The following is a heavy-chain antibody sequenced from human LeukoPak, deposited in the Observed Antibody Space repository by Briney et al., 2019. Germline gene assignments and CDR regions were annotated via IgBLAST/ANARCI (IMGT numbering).Heavy chain of an antibody. Sequence: SETLSLTCAVSGGSIGSYYWSWLRQRPGRGLEWIGYIYYSGTTNYNPSLKSRVTISVDTSKNQFSLKLTSVTAADTAVYYCAREDPQTTVPEGLDVWGQGTTVIVSS. CDR2: IYYSGTT. V-gene: IGHV4-59*01. CDR3: AREDPQTTVPEGLDV. D-gene: IGHD4-17*01. J-gene: IGHJ6*02. CDR1: GGSIGSYY.